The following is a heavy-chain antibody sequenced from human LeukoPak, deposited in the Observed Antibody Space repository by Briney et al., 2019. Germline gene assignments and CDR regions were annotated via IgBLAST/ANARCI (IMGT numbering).Heavy chain of an antibody. D-gene: IGHD3-3*01. CDR1: GYTFTDYW. J-gene: IGHJ3*02. CDR2: IDPKTGDT. V-gene: IGHV1-2*02. CDR3: ARDLGTRFANSFDI. Sequence: ASVKVSCKASGYTFTDYWIQWVRQAPGQGLKWMGWIDPKTGDTHYAQMFQGRVTMTRDTSISTAYMELSRLRSDDTAVFYCARDLGTRFANSFDIWGHGTTVTVSS.